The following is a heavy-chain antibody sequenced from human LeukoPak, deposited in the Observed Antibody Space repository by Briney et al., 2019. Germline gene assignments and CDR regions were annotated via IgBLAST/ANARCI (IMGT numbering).Heavy chain of an antibody. J-gene: IGHJ4*02. V-gene: IGHV1-46*01. CDR2: INPSGGST. CDR1: GYTFTSYY. Sequence: ASVKVSCKASGYTFTSYYMHWVRQAPGQGLEWMGIINPSGGSTSYAQKFQARFTMTRDTSTSTVYMELSSLRSEDTAVYYCARSPPITMIVVVKIDYWGQGTLVTVSS. CDR3: ARSPPITMIVVVKIDY. D-gene: IGHD3-22*01.